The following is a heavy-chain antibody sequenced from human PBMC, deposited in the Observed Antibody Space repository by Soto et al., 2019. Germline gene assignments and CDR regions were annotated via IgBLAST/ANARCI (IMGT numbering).Heavy chain of an antibody. V-gene: IGHV3-23*01. CDR2: ISGSGIST. D-gene: IGHD1-26*01. J-gene: IGHJ3*01. CDR3: AKDNRANDAFDF. CDR1: GFTFSNYA. Sequence: GGSLRLSCAASGFTFSNYAINWVRQAPGKGLEWVSAISGSGISTYYADSVKGRFTISRDNSKNTLYLQMNSLSAEDTAVYYCAKDNRANDAFDFWGQGTMVTVSS.